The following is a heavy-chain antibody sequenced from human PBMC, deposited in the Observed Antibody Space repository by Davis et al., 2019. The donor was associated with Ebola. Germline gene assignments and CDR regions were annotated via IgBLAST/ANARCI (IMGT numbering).Heavy chain of an antibody. V-gene: IGHV3-23*01. CDR1: GFTFSSYA. CDR3: TAYDSTFRNY. Sequence: GESLKISCAASGFTFSSYAMNWVRQAPGKGLEWVSGISGSGGSTDYADSVRGRFSISRDNSRKFLYLQMNGLRAEDTALYYCTAYDSTFRNYWSQGTLVTVSS. D-gene: IGHD3-22*01. CDR2: ISGSGGST. J-gene: IGHJ4*02.